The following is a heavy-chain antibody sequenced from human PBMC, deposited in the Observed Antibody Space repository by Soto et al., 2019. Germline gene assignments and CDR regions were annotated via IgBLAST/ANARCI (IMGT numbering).Heavy chain of an antibody. Sequence: SETLSLTCTVSGGSISSGDYYWSWIRQPPGKGLEWIGYIYYSGSTYYNPSLKSRVTISVDTSKNQFSLKLSSVTAADTAVYYCARVLWELLENDPNPNLDYWGQGTLVTVSS. CDR2: IYYSGST. CDR1: GGSISSGDYY. D-gene: IGHD1-26*01. CDR3: ARVLWELLENDPNPNLDY. J-gene: IGHJ4*02. V-gene: IGHV4-30-4*01.